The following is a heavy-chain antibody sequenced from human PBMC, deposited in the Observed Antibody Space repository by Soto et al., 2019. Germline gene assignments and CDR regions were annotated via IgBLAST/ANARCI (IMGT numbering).Heavy chain of an antibody. CDR1: GFTLSNYV. J-gene: IGHJ6*02. Sequence: EVQLLESGGDLVQPGGSVRLSCAASGFTLSNYVMTWVRQAPGKGLEWVSSISHSGGSTYYADSVKARFTISRDISKNTLYLQMDRLRAGDTAVYYCAKGVMYSTKGLDVWGQGTTVTV. CDR3: AKGVMYSTKGLDV. CDR2: ISHSGGST. V-gene: IGHV3-23*01. D-gene: IGHD2-15*01.